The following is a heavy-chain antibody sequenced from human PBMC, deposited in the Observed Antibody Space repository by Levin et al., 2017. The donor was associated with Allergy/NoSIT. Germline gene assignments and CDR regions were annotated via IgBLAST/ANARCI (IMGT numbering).Heavy chain of an antibody. J-gene: IGHJ6*02. Sequence: SETLSLTCTVSGGYISSYYWSWIRQPPGKGLEWIGYIYYSGSTNYNPSLKSRVTISVDTSKNQFSLKLSSVTAADTAVYYCARDRGLLWFGEQSWRGDGYGMDVWGQGTTVTVSS. CDR1: GGYISSYY. CDR3: ARDRGLLWFGEQSWRGDGYGMDV. CDR2: IYYSGST. D-gene: IGHD3-10*01. V-gene: IGHV4-59*01.